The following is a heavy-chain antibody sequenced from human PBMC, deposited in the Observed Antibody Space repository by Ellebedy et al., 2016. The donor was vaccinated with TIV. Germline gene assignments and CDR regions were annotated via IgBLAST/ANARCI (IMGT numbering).Heavy chain of an antibody. Sequence: ASVKVSCKASGYTLTDDYVHWVRHAPGQGLEWMGCIDPRSGGTEYEQKFRGRVTMTSDSFLNTGYMQLTRLGSDDTAVYYCARLSGSPRGYWGQGTLVTVSS. CDR3: ARLSGSPRGY. CDR2: IDPRSGGT. J-gene: IGHJ4*02. CDR1: GYTLTDDY. D-gene: IGHD3-10*01. V-gene: IGHV1-2*02.